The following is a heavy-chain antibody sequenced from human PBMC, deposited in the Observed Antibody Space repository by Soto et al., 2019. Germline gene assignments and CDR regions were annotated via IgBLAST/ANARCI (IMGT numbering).Heavy chain of an antibody. V-gene: IGHV4-59*01. J-gene: IGHJ4*02. CDR2: IYYSGST. CDR1: GGSISTYW. D-gene: IGHD2-15*01. Sequence: TLSLTCTVSGGSISTYWRSWIRQPPRKGLEWIGYIYYSGSTNYNPSLKSRVAISVDTSKNQFSLKLTSVTAADTAVYYCARSRGSTRSFDYWGQGTLVTVSS. CDR3: ARSRGSTRSFDY.